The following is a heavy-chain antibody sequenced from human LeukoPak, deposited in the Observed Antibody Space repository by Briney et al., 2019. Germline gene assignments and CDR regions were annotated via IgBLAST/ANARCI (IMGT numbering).Heavy chain of an antibody. CDR3: AGNIAAAGPLGY. D-gene: IGHD6-13*01. J-gene: IGHJ4*02. CDR2: IYSGGSI. CDR1: GFTVSSNY. Sequence: PGGSLRLSCEASGFTVSSNYMSWVRQAPGKGLEWVSVIYSGGSIYYADSVKGRFTISRDNSKNTLYLQMNSLRAEDTAVYYCAGNIAAAGPLGYWGQGTLVTVSS. V-gene: IGHV3-53*01.